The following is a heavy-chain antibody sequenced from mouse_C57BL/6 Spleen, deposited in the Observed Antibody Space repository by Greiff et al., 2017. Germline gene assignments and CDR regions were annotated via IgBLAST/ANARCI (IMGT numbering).Heavy chain of an antibody. V-gene: IGHV3-6*01. D-gene: IGHD2-4*01. CDR2: ISYDGSN. Sequence: ESGPGLVKPSQSLSLTCSVTGYSITSGYYWNWIRQFPGNKLEWMGYISYDGSNNYNPSLKNRISITRDTSKNQFFLKLNSVTTEDTATYYCARDDYDDAWFAYWGQGTLVTVSA. CDR1: GYSITSGYY. CDR3: ARDDYDDAWFAY. J-gene: IGHJ3*01.